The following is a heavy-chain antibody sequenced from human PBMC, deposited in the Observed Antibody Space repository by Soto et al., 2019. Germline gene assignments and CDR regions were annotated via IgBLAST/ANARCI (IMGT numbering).Heavy chain of an antibody. J-gene: IGHJ3*02. CDR2: ISWNSGSI. V-gene: IGHV3-9*01. CDR3: VKDKRGDAVGGNAFEI. Sequence: EVQLVESGGGLVQPGGSLRLSCAASGFTFDVFALHWVRQAPGKGLEWVSGISWNSGSIAYADSVKGRFTISRDNARKSLSLEMNSLRVEDTALYYCVKDKRGDAVGGNAFEIWGQGTMVTVSS. CDR1: GFTFDVFA. D-gene: IGHD1-26*01.